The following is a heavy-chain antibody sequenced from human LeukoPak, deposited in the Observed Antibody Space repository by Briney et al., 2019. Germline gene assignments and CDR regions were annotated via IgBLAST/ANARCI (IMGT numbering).Heavy chain of an antibody. D-gene: IGHD6-13*01. CDR3: ARDSRKYSSSWLNYYYYYMDV. Sequence: ASVKVSCKASGYTFTSYGISWVRQAPGQGLEWMGWVSAYNGNTNYAQKLQGRVTMTTDTSTSTAYMELRSLRSDDTAVYYCARDSRKYSSSWLNYYYYYMDVWGKGTTVTVSS. J-gene: IGHJ6*03. CDR1: GYTFTSYG. V-gene: IGHV1-18*01. CDR2: VSAYNGNT.